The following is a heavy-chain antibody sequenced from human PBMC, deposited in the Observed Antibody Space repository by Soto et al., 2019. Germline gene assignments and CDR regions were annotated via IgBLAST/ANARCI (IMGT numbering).Heavy chain of an antibody. J-gene: IGHJ6*02. Sequence: SVKVSCKASGFTFTSSAVQWVRQARGQRLEWIGWIVVGSGNTNYAQKFQERVTITRDMSTSTAYMELSSLRSEDTAVYYCAADAPQWELLGRDYYYYGMDVWGQGTTVTVSS. CDR3: AADAPQWELLGRDYYYYGMDV. V-gene: IGHV1-58*01. CDR1: GFTFTSSA. CDR2: IVVGSGNT. D-gene: IGHD1-26*01.